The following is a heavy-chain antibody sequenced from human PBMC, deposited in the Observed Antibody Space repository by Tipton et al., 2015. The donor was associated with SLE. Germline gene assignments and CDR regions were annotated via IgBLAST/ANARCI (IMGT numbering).Heavy chain of an antibody. CDR1: GGSISSSSYY. CDR3: ASGDYYDSPGWFDP. V-gene: IGHV4-39*07. Sequence: TLSLTCTVSGGSISSSSYYWGWIRQPPGKGLEWIGSIYYSGSTYYNPSLKSRVTTSVDTSKNQFSLKLSSVTAADTAVYYCASGDYYDSPGWFDPWGQGTLVTVSS. J-gene: IGHJ5*02. CDR2: IYYSGST. D-gene: IGHD3-22*01.